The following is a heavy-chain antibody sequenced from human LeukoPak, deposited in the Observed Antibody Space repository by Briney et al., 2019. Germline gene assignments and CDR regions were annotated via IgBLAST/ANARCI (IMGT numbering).Heavy chain of an antibody. V-gene: IGHV3-7*01. CDR2: IRQDGGLK. D-gene: IGHD1-26*01. Sequence: GGSLRLSCTASGFTFSSYWMSWVRQAPGKGLEWVANIRQDGGLKHYVDSVKGRFTISRDNAENSLYLQMNSLRAEDTAVYYCAREIVGAIKSYFDYWGQGTLVTVSS. CDR3: AREIVGAIKSYFDY. J-gene: IGHJ4*02. CDR1: GFTFSSYW.